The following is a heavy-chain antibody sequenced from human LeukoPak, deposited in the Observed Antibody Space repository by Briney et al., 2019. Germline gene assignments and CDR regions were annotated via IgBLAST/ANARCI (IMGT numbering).Heavy chain of an antibody. CDR1: GGSISSYY. Sequence: SETLSLTCTVSGGSISSYYWSWIRQPPGKGLEWIGYIYYSGSTNYNPSLKSRVTISVDTSMNQFSLKLSSVTAADTAVYYCARIGTTGDFDLWGRGTLVTVSS. D-gene: IGHD1-14*01. CDR2: IYYSGST. CDR3: ARIGTTGDFDL. J-gene: IGHJ2*01. V-gene: IGHV4-59*12.